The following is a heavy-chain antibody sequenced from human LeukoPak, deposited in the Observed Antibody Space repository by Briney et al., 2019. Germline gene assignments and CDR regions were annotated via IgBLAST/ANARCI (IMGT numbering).Heavy chain of an antibody. CDR3: ARAEWDPPHYYYYGMDV. CDR1: EFHFSSYT. V-gene: IGHV3-30-3*01. D-gene: IGHD1-26*01. J-gene: IGHJ6*02. CDR2: ISYDGSNQ. Sequence: PGGSLRLSCAASEFHFSSYTMHWVRQAPGKGLEWVALISYDGSNQYYADSVKGRFTISRDNSKNTLYLQMNSLRAEDTAVYYWARAEWDPPHYYYYGMDVWGQGPTVTVSS.